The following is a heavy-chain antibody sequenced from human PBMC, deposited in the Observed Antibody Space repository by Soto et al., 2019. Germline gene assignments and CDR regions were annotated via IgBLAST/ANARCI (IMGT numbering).Heavy chain of an antibody. CDR1: GGSFSGYY. J-gene: IGHJ5*02. D-gene: IGHD5-18*01. CDR2: INHSGST. CDR3: ARGLYVDTAMARVWFDP. V-gene: IGHV4-34*09. Sequence: SETLSLTCAVYGGSFSGYYWSWIRQPPGKGLEWIGEINHSGSTNYNPSLKSRVTISVDTSKNQFSLKLSSVTAADTAVYYCARGLYVDTAMARVWFDPWGQGTLVTVSS.